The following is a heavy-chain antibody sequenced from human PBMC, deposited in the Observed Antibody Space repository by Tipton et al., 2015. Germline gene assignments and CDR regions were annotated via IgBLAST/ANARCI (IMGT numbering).Heavy chain of an antibody. CDR1: GYTFNNYG. CDR3: ARGDSSGPDY. J-gene: IGHJ4*02. Sequence: QLVQSGAEVKKPGASVKVSCKASGYTFNNYGISWVRQAPGQGLKWMGWISPYNDNTYYSQNLQGRDTMTTDTSTTTADMELRSLRFDDTAVYYCARGDSSGPDYWGQGTLVTVSS. D-gene: IGHD6-19*01. CDR2: ISPYNDNT. V-gene: IGHV1-18*04.